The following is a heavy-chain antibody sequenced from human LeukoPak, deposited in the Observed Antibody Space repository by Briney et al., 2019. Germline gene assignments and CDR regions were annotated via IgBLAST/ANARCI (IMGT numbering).Heavy chain of an antibody. CDR2: ISYGGNT. D-gene: IGHD3-10*01. J-gene: IGHJ5*02. CDR1: GDSISSGGYW. Sequence: PSETLSLTCAVSGDSISSGGYWWSWIRQHPGKGPEWIGYISYGGNTYYNPSLKSRVAISADTPKNQFSLKLSSTTAADTAVYYCARSDNMERTRTLWFGESFNWFDPWGQGTLVTVSS. CDR3: ARSDNMERTRTLWFGESFNWFDP. V-gene: IGHV4-31*11.